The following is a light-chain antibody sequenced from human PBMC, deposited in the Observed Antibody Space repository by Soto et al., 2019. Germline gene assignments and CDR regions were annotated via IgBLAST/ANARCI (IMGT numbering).Light chain of an antibody. Sequence: AIRMTQSPSSLSASTGDRVTITCRASQGISSYLAWYQQKPGKAPKLLIYAASTLQSGVPSRFSGSGSGTDFTLTISCLQSEDFAAYYCQQYYSYPRTFGHGTKV. CDR2: AAS. V-gene: IGKV1-8*01. CDR3: QQYYSYPRT. J-gene: IGKJ1*01. CDR1: QGISSY.